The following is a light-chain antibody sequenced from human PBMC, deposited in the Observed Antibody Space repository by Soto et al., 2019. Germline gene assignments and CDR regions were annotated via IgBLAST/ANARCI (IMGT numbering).Light chain of an antibody. V-gene: IGLV2-23*03. CDR3: CSYAGFSSFV. J-gene: IGLJ1*01. Sequence: QSVLTQPASVSGSPGQSITISCTGTSSDVGGYNLVSWYRQHPGKVPKVMIYEGNKRPSGVSNRFSGSKSGNTASLTISGLQAEDEADYYCCSYAGFSSFVFGAGTKVTVL. CDR1: SSDVGGYNL. CDR2: EGN.